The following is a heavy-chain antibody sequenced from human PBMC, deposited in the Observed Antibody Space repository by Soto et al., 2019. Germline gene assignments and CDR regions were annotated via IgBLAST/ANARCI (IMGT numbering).Heavy chain of an antibody. CDR3: ARDIVYRTDHFYGMDV. V-gene: IGHV1-46*01. Sequence: SVKVSCKASGYTFTKYYMHWVRQAPGQGHEWMGIINPSGGSTTYAQKFQGRVTMTRDMSTSTVYMELSSLRSEDTAMYYCARDIVYRTDHFYGMDVWGQGTPVTVSS. CDR2: INPSGGST. D-gene: IGHD1-26*01. J-gene: IGHJ6*02. CDR1: GYTFTKYY.